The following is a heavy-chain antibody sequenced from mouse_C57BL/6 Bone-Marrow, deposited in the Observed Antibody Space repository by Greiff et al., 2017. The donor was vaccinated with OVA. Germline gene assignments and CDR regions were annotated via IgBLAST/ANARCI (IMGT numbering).Heavy chain of an antibody. CDR3: ARGRGLYDGYFFDY. D-gene: IGHD2-3*01. V-gene: IGHV1-55*01. Sequence: QVQLQQPGAELVKPGASVKMSCKASGYTFPSYWITWVKQRPGQGLEWIGDIYPGSGSTNYNEKFKSKATLTVDTSSSTAYMQLSSLTSEDSAVYYCARGRGLYDGYFFDYWGQGTTLTVSS. J-gene: IGHJ2*01. CDR1: GYTFPSYW. CDR2: IYPGSGST.